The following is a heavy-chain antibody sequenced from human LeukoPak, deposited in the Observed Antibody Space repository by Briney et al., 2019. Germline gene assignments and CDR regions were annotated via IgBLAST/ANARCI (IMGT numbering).Heavy chain of an antibody. V-gene: IGHV4-59*01. CDR2: IYYSGST. Sequence: KPSETLSLTCTVSGGSISSYYWSWIRQPPGKGLEWIGYIYYSGSTNYNPSLKSRVTISVDTSKNQFSLKLSSVTAADTAVYYCARGGDCTNGVCYLGLRVDYYYYYYMDVWGKGTTVTVSS. D-gene: IGHD2-8*01. CDR3: ARGGDCTNGVCYLGLRVDYYYYYYMDV. J-gene: IGHJ6*03. CDR1: GGSISSYY.